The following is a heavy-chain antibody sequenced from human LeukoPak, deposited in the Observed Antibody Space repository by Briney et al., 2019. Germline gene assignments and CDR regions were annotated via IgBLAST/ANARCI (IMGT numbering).Heavy chain of an antibody. CDR1: GGSFSGYY. D-gene: IGHD2-15*01. J-gene: IGHJ6*03. CDR3: ARWAVGYCSGGSCYPYYYYYMDV. Sequence: SETLSLTCAVYGGSFSGYYWSWIRQPPGKGLEWIGEINHSGSTNYNPSLKSRVTISVDTSKNQFSLKLSSVTAADTAVYYCARWAVGYCSGGSCYPYYYYYMDVWGKGTTVTVSS. CDR2: INHSGST. V-gene: IGHV4-34*01.